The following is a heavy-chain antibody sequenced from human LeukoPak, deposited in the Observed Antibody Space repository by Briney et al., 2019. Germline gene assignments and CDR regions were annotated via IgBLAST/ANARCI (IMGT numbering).Heavy chain of an antibody. V-gene: IGHV4-34*01. CDR2: INHSGST. Sequence: PSETLSLTCAVYGGSFSGYYWSWIRQPPGKGLEWIGEINHSGSTNYNPSLKSRVIISVDTSKNQFSLKLSSVTAADTAVYYCARGSEQLVNWSDPWGQGTLVTVSS. CDR1: GGSFSGYY. J-gene: IGHJ5*02. D-gene: IGHD6-13*01. CDR3: ARGSEQLVNWSDP.